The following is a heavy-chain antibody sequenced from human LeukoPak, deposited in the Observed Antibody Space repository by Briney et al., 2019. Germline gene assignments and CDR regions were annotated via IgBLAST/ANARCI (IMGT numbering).Heavy chain of an antibody. CDR3: ARAYYGDYGGAFDI. J-gene: IGHJ3*02. D-gene: IGHD4-17*01. CDR2: IKQDGSEK. Sequence: GGSLRLTCAASGFTFSSYWMSWVRQAPGKGLEWVANIKQDGSEKYYVDSVKGRFTISRDNAKNSLYLQMNSLRAEDTAVHYCARAYYGDYGGAFDIWGQGTMVTVSS. V-gene: IGHV3-7*01. CDR1: GFTFSSYW.